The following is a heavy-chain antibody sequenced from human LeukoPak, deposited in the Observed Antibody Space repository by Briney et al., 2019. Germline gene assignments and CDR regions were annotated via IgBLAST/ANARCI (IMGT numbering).Heavy chain of an antibody. CDR2: ISSSGGST. CDR3: AKRVPAAAGTRFDY. V-gene: IGHV3-23*01. CDR1: GFTFSSYA. J-gene: IGHJ4*02. Sequence: GGSLRLSCAASGFTFSSYAMTWVRQAPGKGLEWVSGISSSGGSTYYADSVKGRFTISRDNSKNTLYLQMNSLRAEDTAIYYCAKRVPAAAGTRFDYWGQGTLVTVSS. D-gene: IGHD6-13*01.